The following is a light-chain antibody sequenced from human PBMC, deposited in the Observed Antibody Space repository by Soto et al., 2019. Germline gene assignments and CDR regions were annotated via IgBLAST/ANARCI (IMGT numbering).Light chain of an antibody. Sequence: QSALTQPASVSGSPGQSITISCTGTSSDVGSYNLVSWYQHHPGKAPKLMIYEVGKRPSGVSNRFSGSKSGNTASLTISGLQAEDDADYYCYSYASSSTVVVFGGGTKLTVL. CDR1: SSDVGSYNL. V-gene: IGLV2-23*02. J-gene: IGLJ2*01. CDR2: EVG. CDR3: YSYASSSTVVV.